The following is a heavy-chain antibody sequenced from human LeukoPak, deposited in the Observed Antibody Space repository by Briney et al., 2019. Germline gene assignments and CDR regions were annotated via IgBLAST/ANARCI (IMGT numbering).Heavy chain of an antibody. D-gene: IGHD3-10*01. CDR2: ISSSGSTI. CDR3: AGTYWDHAFDP. V-gene: IGHV3-11*01. CDR1: GFTFSDYY. Sequence: GGSLRLSCAASGFTFSDYYMRWIRQAPGKGLEWVSYISSSGSTIYYADSVKGRFTISRDNAKNSLYLQMNSLRAEDTAVYYCAGTYWDHAFDPWGQGTLVTVSS. J-gene: IGHJ5*02.